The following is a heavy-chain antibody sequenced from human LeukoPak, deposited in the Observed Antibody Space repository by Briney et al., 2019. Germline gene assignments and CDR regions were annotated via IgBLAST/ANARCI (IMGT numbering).Heavy chain of an antibody. Sequence: PGRSLRLSCAASGFTFSSYAMHWVRQAPGKGLEWVAVISYDGSNKYYADSVKGRFTISRDNSKNTLYLQMNSLRAEDTAVYYCARDYGDETRNDAFDIWGQGTMATVSS. J-gene: IGHJ3*02. CDR2: ISYDGSNK. D-gene: IGHD4-17*01. CDR1: GFTFSSYA. CDR3: ARDYGDETRNDAFDI. V-gene: IGHV3-30-3*01.